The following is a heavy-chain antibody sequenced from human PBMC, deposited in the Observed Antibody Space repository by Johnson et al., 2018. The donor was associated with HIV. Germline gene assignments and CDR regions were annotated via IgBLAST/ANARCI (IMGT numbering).Heavy chain of an antibody. V-gene: IGHV3-33*01. CDR2: ICCDGGHK. CDR1: GCTLRSYG. CDR3: AGGYGSGSGDAFDI. D-gene: IGHD3-10*01. J-gene: IGHJ3*02. Sequence: VQLVESGGGVVQPGRSLRLSCAASGCTLRSYGMHRVRQAPGKGLEWVAVICCDGGHKYHADSAKGRFTISGDSSKNTLFLQMNSLRAEDTAVYYCAGGYGSGSGDAFDIWGQGTMVTVSS.